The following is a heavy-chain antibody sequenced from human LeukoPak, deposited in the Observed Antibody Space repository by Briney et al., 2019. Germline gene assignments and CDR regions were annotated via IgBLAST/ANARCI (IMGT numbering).Heavy chain of an antibody. D-gene: IGHD2/OR15-2a*01. CDR1: GNYW. CDR3: VSFYETY. CDR2: INSDGSWI. J-gene: IGHJ4*02. Sequence: GGSLRLSCAASGNYWMHWVRQAPGKGLVWVSHINSDGSWISYADSVKGRFTISKDNAKNTVYLQMNSLRAEDTAVYYCVSFYETYWGRGTLVTVSS. V-gene: IGHV3-74*01.